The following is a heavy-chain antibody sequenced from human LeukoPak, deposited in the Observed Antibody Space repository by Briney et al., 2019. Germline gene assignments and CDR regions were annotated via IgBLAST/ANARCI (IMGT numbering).Heavy chain of an antibody. V-gene: IGHV4-59*01. D-gene: IGHD5-24*01. CDR3: ARTIELADAFDI. Sequence: PSETLSLTCTVSGGSISSYYWSWIRQPPGKGLEWIGYIYYSGSTNHNPSLKSRVTISVDTSKNQFSLKLSSVTAADTAVYYCARTIELADAFDIWGQGTMVTVSS. CDR2: IYYSGST. CDR1: GGSISSYY. J-gene: IGHJ3*02.